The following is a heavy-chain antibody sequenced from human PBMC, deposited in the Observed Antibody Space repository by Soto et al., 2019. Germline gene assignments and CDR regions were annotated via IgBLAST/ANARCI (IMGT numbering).Heavy chain of an antibody. J-gene: IGHJ4*02. Sequence: QVHLVQSGAEVKKPGASVKVSCKGSGYAFTTYGITWVRQAPGQGVEWMGWISAHNGNTNYAQKIQGRVTVTRDTSTSTAYMELRSLRTDDTAVYYCARGRHGDYWGQGALVTVSS. CDR2: ISAHNGNT. V-gene: IGHV1-18*01. CDR3: ARGRHGDY. CDR1: GYAFTTYG.